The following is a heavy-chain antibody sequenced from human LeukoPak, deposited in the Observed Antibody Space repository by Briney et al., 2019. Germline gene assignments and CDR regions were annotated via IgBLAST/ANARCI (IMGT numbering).Heavy chain of an antibody. J-gene: IGHJ6*03. CDR2: IIPIFGTA. Sequence: SVKVSCKASGGTSSNYAISWVRQAPGQGLEWMGGIIPIFGTANYAQKFQGRVTITADESTSTAYMELSSLRSEDTAVYYCARSLGNYDCVWGSYRHYYYYYMDVWGKGTTVTISS. CDR3: ARSLGNYDCVWGSYRHYYYYYMDV. V-gene: IGHV1-69*01. CDR1: GGTSSNYA. D-gene: IGHD3-16*02.